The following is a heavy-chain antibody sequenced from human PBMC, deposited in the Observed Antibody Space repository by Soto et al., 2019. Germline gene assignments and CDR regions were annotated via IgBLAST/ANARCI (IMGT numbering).Heavy chain of an antibody. Sequence: QVQLQESGPGLVKPSQTLSLTCTVSGGSISSGGYYWSWIRQHPGKGLEWIGYIYYSGSTYYNPSLKSRVTISVDTSKNQFSLKLSSVTAADTAVYYCARGRDTVTTETYFDYWGQGTLVTVSS. J-gene: IGHJ4*02. CDR1: GGSISSGGYY. CDR2: IYYSGST. V-gene: IGHV4-31*03. D-gene: IGHD4-17*01. CDR3: ARGRDTVTTETYFDY.